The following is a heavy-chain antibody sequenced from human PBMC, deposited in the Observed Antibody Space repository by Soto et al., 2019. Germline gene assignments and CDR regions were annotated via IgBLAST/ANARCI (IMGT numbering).Heavy chain of an antibody. V-gene: IGHV3-15*07. CDR3: TTDSYLTMVVVRFDY. J-gene: IGHJ4*01. CDR2: IKSKTAGGTA. CDR1: GFPFRNAG. D-gene: IGHD3-22*01. Sequence: EVQLVESGGAGPNRGGSLRLSGVGSGFPFRNAGINWVRQPPGKGREGVAGIKSKTAGGTADFAAPVKGRFAISRDDSNSIAYMEMNNLRTDDTAVYYCTTDSYLTMVVVRFDYWGHGTQVTVSS.